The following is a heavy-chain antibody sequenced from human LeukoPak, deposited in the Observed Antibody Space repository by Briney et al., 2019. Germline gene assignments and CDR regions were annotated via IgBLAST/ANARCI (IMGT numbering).Heavy chain of an antibody. CDR3: ARDSRLKWTEYYFDF. J-gene: IGHJ4*02. CDR1: GFTFNYYA. CDR2: ISFDGKNK. V-gene: IGHV3-30*04. D-gene: IGHD3/OR15-3a*01. Sequence: PGTSLRLSCVASGFTFNYYAIHWVRQAPGKGLEWVAVISFDGKNKFYADSVKGRFTISRDNSKNTLYLQVNSLKPEDTAVYFCARDSRLKWTEYYFDFWGQGTLVTVSS.